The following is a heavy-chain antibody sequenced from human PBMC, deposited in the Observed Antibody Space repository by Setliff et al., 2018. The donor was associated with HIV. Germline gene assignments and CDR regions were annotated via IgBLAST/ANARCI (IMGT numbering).Heavy chain of an antibody. J-gene: IGHJ4*02. D-gene: IGHD6-13*01. Sequence: PSETLSLTCAVYGGSFSGYYWSWIRQPPGKGLEWIGEINHSGSTNYNPSLKSRVTISADTSKNQFSLKLSSVTAADTAVYFCARGRGSSSSWPIDYWGQGTLVTVSS. CDR1: GGSFSGYY. CDR2: INHSGST. V-gene: IGHV4-34*01. CDR3: ARGRGSSSSWPIDY.